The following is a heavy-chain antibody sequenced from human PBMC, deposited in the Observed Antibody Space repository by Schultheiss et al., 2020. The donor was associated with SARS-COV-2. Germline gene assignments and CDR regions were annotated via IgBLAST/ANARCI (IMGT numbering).Heavy chain of an antibody. V-gene: IGHV3-30*04. Sequence: GGSLRLSCAASGFSFSSYEMNWVRQAPGKGLEWVAVIWYDGSNKYYADSVKGRFTISIDNSKNTLYLQMNSLRAEDTAVYYCARDGSGYPDQGFDYWGQGTLVTVSS. J-gene: IGHJ4*02. CDR1: GFSFSSYE. CDR2: IWYDGSNK. D-gene: IGHD3-22*01. CDR3: ARDGSGYPDQGFDY.